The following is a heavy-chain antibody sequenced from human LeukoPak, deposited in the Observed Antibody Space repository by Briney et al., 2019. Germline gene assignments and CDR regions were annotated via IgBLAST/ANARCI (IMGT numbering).Heavy chain of an antibody. Sequence: ASVKVSCMTSGYTFAGYYMHWVRQAPGQGLEWMGWINPNSGGTTYAQNFQGRVTMTRDTSISTAYMELSRLRSDDTAVYYCARVIGGGNNWNDGVGFDYWGQGTLVTVSS. J-gene: IGHJ4*02. V-gene: IGHV1-2*02. CDR1: GYTFAGYY. CDR2: INPNSGGT. CDR3: ARVIGGGNNWNDGVGFDY. D-gene: IGHD1-1*01.